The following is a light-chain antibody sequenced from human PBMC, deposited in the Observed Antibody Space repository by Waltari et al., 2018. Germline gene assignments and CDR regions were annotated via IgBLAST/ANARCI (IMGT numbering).Light chain of an antibody. CDR1: TPNIGSNT. Sequence: QSVLTQPPSASGTPGQRVTISCSGSTPNIGSNTVNWYQQLPGTAPKLFIYSSNQRPSGVPDRFSGSKSGTSASLAISGLQSEDEADYYCAAWDDSLNGVVFGGGTKLTVL. CDR2: SSN. J-gene: IGLJ2*01. CDR3: AAWDDSLNGVV. V-gene: IGLV1-44*01.